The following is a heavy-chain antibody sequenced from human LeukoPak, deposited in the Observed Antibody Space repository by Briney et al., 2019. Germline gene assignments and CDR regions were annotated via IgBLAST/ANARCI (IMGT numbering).Heavy chain of an antibody. CDR2: ISSGGDTT. Sequence: GGSLRLSCAVSGFTLSIYEMNWFRQAPGKGLECISYISSGGDTTYYADSVKGRFTISRDNAESSLYLEMNSLRAEDTAVYYGHYSGSGSYYTIDYWGQGTLVTVSS. J-gene: IGHJ4*02. D-gene: IGHD3-10*01. CDR1: GFTLSIYE. CDR3: HYSGSGSYYTIDY. V-gene: IGHV3-48*03.